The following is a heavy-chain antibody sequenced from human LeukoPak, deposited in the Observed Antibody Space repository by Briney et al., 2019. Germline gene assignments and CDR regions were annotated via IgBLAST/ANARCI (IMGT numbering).Heavy chain of an antibody. CDR1: GLTFTDYY. V-gene: IGHV3-11*05. D-gene: IGHD3-10*01. Sequence: GGSLRLSCAASGLTFTDYYTRWIRHAPGKGREWVSYIISSSSYTNYAHSVKGRFTISRDNAKNSLYLQMNSLRAEDTAVYYCAGGLITMVRGAPNAFYIWGEGTIVTVSS. CDR3: AGGLITMVRGAPNAFYI. J-gene: IGHJ3*02. CDR2: IISSSSYT.